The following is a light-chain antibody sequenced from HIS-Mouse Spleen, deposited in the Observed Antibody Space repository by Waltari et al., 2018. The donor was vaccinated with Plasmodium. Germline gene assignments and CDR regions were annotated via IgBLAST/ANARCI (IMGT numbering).Light chain of an antibody. V-gene: IGKV4-1*01. CDR2: WAS. Sequence: DIVMTQSPDSLAVSLGARATINCKSISRVLYSSNNKNYLAWYQQNPGQPPKLLIYWASTRESGVPDRFSGSGSGTDFTLTISSLQAEDVAVYYCQQYYSTPPLTFGGGTKVEIK. J-gene: IGKJ4*01. CDR3: QQYYSTPPLT. CDR1: SRVLYSSNNKNY.